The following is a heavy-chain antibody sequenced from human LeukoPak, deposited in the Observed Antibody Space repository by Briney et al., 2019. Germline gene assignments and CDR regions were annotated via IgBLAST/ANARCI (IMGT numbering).Heavy chain of an antibody. CDR2: ISGSGGST. J-gene: IGHJ6*03. CDR1: GFTFSSYG. Sequence: GGSLRLSCAASGFTFSSYGMSWVRQAPGKGLEWVSAISGSGGSTYYADSVKGRFTISRDNAKNSLYLQMNSLRAEDTAVYYCARPPARGYSYVYYYYMDVWGKGTTVTVSS. V-gene: IGHV3-23*01. CDR3: ARPPARGYSYVYYYYMDV. D-gene: IGHD5-18*01.